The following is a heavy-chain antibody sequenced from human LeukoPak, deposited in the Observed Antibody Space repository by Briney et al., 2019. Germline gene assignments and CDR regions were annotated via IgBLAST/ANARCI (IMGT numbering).Heavy chain of an antibody. CDR1: GGSISSYY. CDR2: IYYSGGT. V-gene: IGHV4-59*08. CDR3: ARLWDSSSSLDY. D-gene: IGHD6-6*01. J-gene: IGHJ4*02. Sequence: SETLSLTCTVSGGSISSYYWTWSRQPPGKGLGLEWFGYIYYSGGTNYNPSLKSRVTISIDTSKNQVSLKLSSVTAADTAVYYCARLWDSSSSLDYWGQGTLLTVSS.